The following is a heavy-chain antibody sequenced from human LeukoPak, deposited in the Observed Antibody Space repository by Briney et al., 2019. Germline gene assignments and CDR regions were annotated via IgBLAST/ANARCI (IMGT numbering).Heavy chain of an antibody. V-gene: IGHV4-61*02. J-gene: IGHJ5*02. CDR2: IYTSGST. CDR3: ARGVTTVILFDP. D-gene: IGHD4-11*01. Sequence: SETLSLTCTVSGGSISSGSYYWSWIRQPAGKGLEWIGRIYTSGSTNYNPSLKSRVTISVDTSKNQFSLKLSSVTAADTAVYYCARGVTTVILFDPWGQGTLVTVSS. CDR1: GGSISSGSYY.